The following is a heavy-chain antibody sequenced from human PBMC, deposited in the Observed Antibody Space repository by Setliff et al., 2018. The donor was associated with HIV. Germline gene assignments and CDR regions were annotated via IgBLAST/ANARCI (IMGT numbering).Heavy chain of an antibody. CDR1: GGSISTYY. CDR2: IYFTGSS. D-gene: IGHD4-17*01. CDR3: ARVQMAYAAFDV. V-gene: IGHV4-59*01. Sequence: SETLSITCTVSGGSISTYYWSWIRQPPGKGLEWIGSIYFTGSSDNNPSLKSRVTLSVDTSKHQFSLKLSSVTAADTAVYYCARVQMAYAAFDVWGQGTMVTVS. J-gene: IGHJ3*01.